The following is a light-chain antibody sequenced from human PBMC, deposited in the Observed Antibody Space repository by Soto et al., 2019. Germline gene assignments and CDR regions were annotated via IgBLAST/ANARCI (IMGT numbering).Light chain of an antibody. CDR2: EVS. J-gene: IGLJ2*01. CDR3: SSYTSRNTRV. V-gene: IGLV2-14*01. CDR1: SSDVGAYNY. Sequence: QSALTQPASVSGSPGQSITISCTGTSSDVGAYNYVSWYQQHPGKAPKLMIFEVSDRPSGVSNRFSGSKSGNTASLTISGLTAEDEADNYCSSYTSRNTRVFGGGTKLTVL.